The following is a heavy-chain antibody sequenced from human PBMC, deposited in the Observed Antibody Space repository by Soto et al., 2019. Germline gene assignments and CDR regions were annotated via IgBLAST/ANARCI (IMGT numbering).Heavy chain of an antibody. D-gene: IGHD1-1*01. CDR1: KFTFSLSN. CDR3: ARGVTIVDS. Sequence: EVQLVESGGGLIQPGGSLRLSCAASKFTFSLSNMNWVRQAPGKGLEWISYISFNSNTIVYADSVRGRFTISRDNAKNSFHLQMNSLRGEDTAVYYCARGVTIVDSWGQGTLVTVSS. V-gene: IGHV3-48*01. CDR2: ISFNSNTI. J-gene: IGHJ4*02.